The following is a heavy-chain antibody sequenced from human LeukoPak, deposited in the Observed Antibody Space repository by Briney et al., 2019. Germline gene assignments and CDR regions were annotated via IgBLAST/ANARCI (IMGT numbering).Heavy chain of an antibody. J-gene: IGHJ5*02. D-gene: IGHD3-9*01. CDR3: ARGTSLLRYFDWAGSVLGP. Sequence: PSETLSLTCTVSGGSISSGDYYWSWTRQPPGKGLEWIGYIYYSGSTYYNPSLKSRVTISVDTSKNQFSLKLSSVTAADTAVYYCARGTSLLRYFDWAGSVLGPWGQGTLVTVSS. CDR2: IYYSGST. V-gene: IGHV4-30-4*01. CDR1: GGSISSGDYY.